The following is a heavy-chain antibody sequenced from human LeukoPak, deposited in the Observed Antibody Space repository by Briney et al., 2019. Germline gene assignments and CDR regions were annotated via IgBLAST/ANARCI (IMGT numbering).Heavy chain of an antibody. CDR1: GFTFDDYA. D-gene: IGHD6-13*01. CDR2: ISWNSGSI. V-gene: IGHV3-9*01. Sequence: GRSLGLSCAASGFTFDDYAMHWVRQAPGKGLEWVSGISWNSGSIGYADSVKGRFTISRDNAKNSLYLQMNSLRAEDTALYYCAKAIGVAAAELYYFDYWGQGTLVTVSS. J-gene: IGHJ4*02. CDR3: AKAIGVAAAELYYFDY.